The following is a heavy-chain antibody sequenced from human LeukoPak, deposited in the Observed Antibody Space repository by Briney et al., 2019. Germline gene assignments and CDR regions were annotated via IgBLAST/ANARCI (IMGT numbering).Heavy chain of an antibody. CDR2: ISADGST. CDR3: VACSSASCYGDRFDP. V-gene: IGHV3-23*01. D-gene: IGHD2-2*01. J-gene: IGHJ5*02. CDR1: GFTFASYA. Sequence: PGGSLRLSCAASGFTFASYAMTWVRQAPGKGLEWVSSISADGSTYYADSVKGRFTISRDNSRDTFFLEMNSLRAEDTALYYCVACSSASCYGDRFDPWGQGTLATVSS.